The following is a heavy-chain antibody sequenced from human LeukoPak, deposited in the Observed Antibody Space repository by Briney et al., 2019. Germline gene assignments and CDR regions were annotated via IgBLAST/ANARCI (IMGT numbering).Heavy chain of an antibody. CDR2: INPNSGGT. Sequence: ASVKVSCKASGYTFTGYHMHWVRQAPGQGLEWMGWINPNSGGTNYAQKFQGWVTMTRDTSISTAYMELSRLRSDDTAVYYCARAPGVVVPAGFYYYYYGMDVWGQGATVTVSS. CDR1: GYTFTGYH. CDR3: ARAPGVVVPAGFYYYYYGMDV. D-gene: IGHD2-2*01. V-gene: IGHV1-2*04. J-gene: IGHJ6*02.